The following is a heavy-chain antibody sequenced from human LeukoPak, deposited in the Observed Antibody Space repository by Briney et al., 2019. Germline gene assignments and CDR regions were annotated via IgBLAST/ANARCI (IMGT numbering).Heavy chain of an antibody. J-gene: IGHJ4*02. CDR3: ARERSVDTRDFDY. V-gene: IGHV1-2*02. CDR2: INPNSGGT. D-gene: IGHD5-18*01. CDR1: GYTFTGYY. Sequence: ASVTVSCKASGYTFTGYYMHWVRQAPGQGLEWMGWINPNSGGTNYAQKFQGRVTMPRDTSISTAYMELSRLRSDDTAVYYRARERSVDTRDFDYWGQGTLVTVSS.